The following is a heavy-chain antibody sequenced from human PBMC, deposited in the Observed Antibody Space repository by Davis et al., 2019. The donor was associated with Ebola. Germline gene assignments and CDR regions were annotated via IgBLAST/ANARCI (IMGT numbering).Heavy chain of an antibody. J-gene: IGHJ3*02. CDR1: GGSISSSSYY. Sequence: GSLRLSCTVSGGSISSSSYYWGWIRQPPGKGLEWIGSIYYSGSTYYNPSLKSRVTISVDTSKNQFSLKLSSVTAADTAVYYCARPGTAGTVDGFDIWGQGTMVTVSS. CDR3: ARPGTAGTVDGFDI. D-gene: IGHD1-1*01. CDR2: IYYSGST. V-gene: IGHV4-39*07.